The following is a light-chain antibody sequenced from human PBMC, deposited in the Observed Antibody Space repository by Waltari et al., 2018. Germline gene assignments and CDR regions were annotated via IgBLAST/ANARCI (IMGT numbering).Light chain of an antibody. Sequence: EIVLTQSPATLSLSPGERATLSCRASQSVSSFLAWYQQKPGQAPRLLIDNTSNRATGIPGRFSGSGSGTDFTLTISSLEPEDFAVYYCQQRSNWPRTFVQGTKVEIK. CDR3: QQRSNWPRT. CDR1: QSVSSF. J-gene: IGKJ1*01. CDR2: NTS. V-gene: IGKV3-11*01.